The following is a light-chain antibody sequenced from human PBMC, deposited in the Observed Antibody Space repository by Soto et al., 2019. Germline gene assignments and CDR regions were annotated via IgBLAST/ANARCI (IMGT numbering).Light chain of an antibody. CDR3: LLSLPGARRI. CDR2: ETT. J-gene: IGLJ2*01. Sequence: QAVVTQEPSLTVSPGGTVTLTCGSSTGDVTSGRSPYWFQKKPGQAPRTLIYETTKKHSWTPARFSGSLLGGQAALTLSGAQPEDEADYFCLLSLPGARRIFGGGTKLTVL. V-gene: IGLV7-46*01. CDR1: TGDVTSGRS.